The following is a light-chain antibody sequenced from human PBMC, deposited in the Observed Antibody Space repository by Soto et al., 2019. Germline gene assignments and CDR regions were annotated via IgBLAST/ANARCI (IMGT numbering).Light chain of an antibody. V-gene: IGKV1-39*01. CDR1: QSITTY. CDR2: AAS. J-gene: IGKJ1*01. Sequence: DIQMTQSPSSLSASVGDRVTISCRASQSITTYLNWYQQKPGKAPKLLIYAASRLQSGVPSRFSGSGSGTAFTLTIRNLQPEDFETYYCQQSSTTRWTFGQGTKVEVK. CDR3: QQSSTTRWT.